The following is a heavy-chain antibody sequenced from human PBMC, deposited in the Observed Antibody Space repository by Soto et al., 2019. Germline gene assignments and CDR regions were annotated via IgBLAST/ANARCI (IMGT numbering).Heavy chain of an antibody. J-gene: IGHJ5*02. CDR3: ARRGGITMVRGVTKAHNWFDP. Sequence: SETLSLTCTVSGGSISSGGYYWSWIRQHPGKGLEWIGYIYYSGSTYYNPSLKSRVTISVDTSKNQFSLKLSSVTAEDTAVYYCARRGGITMVRGVTKAHNWFDPWGQGTLVTVSS. CDR1: GGSISSGGYY. D-gene: IGHD3-10*01. CDR2: IYYSGST. V-gene: IGHV4-31*03.